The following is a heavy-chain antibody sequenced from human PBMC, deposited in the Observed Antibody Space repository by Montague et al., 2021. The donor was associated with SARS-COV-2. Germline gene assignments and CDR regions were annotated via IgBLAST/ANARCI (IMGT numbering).Heavy chain of an antibody. CDR3: AKEVGESPSFDY. J-gene: IGHJ4*02. Sequence: SLRLSFSASGFPFDDYAMHWVRQAPGKGLEWVSGTSWNSGSTGYADSVKGRFTISRDNAKNSLYLQMNSLRAEDTALYYCAKEVGESPSFDYWGQGTLVTVSS. V-gene: IGHV3-9*01. CDR2: TSWNSGST. CDR1: GFPFDDYA. D-gene: IGHD2-15*01.